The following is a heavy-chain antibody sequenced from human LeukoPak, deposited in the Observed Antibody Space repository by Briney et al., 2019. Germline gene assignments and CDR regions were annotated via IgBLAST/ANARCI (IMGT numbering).Heavy chain of an antibody. D-gene: IGHD1-7*01. CDR3: ARDPGTTGRDWYFDL. CDR1: GGTFSSYA. CDR2: IIPIFGTA. V-gene: IGHV1-69*05. J-gene: IGHJ2*01. Sequence: SVKVSCKASGGTFSSYAISWVRQAPGQGLEWMGGIIPIFGTANYAQKFQGRVTITTDESTSTAYMELSSPRSEDTAVYYCARDPGTTGRDWYFDLWGRGTLVTVSS.